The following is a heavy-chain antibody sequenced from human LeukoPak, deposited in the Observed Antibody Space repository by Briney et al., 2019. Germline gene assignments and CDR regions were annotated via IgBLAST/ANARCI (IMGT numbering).Heavy chain of an antibody. Sequence: ASVKVSCKASGYTFNGYYMHWVRQAPGQGLEWMGWINPNRCGTNYAQKVQRRVTMTRDTSISTAYMELSRLRSDDTAVYYCGRALSSGWETSYYYYMDVWGKGTTVTVSS. D-gene: IGHD6-19*01. CDR1: GYTFNGYY. CDR2: INPNRCGT. J-gene: IGHJ6*03. V-gene: IGHV1-2*02. CDR3: GRALSSGWETSYYYYMDV.